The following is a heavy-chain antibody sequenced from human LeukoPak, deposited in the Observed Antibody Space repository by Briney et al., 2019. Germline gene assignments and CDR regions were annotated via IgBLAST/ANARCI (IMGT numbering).Heavy chain of an antibody. CDR3: ARDIAGTFDY. V-gene: IGHV4-4*09. Sequence: SETLSLTCIVSGGSMSGYYWSWIRQPPGKGLEWIGYTFSSGATTYNPSLKSRVTISVDTSGSQFSLNLSSVTAADTAVYYCARDIAGTFDYWGQGTLVTVSS. J-gene: IGHJ4*02. D-gene: IGHD1-14*01. CDR1: GGSMSGYY. CDR2: TFSSGAT.